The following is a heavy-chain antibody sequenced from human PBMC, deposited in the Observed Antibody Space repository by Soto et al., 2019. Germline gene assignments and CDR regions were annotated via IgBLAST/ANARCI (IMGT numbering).Heavy chain of an antibody. V-gene: IGHV4-31*03. Sequence: SETLSLTCTVSGGSISSGCYYWSWIRQHPGKGLEWIGYIYYSGRTYYNPSLKSRVTISVDTSKDQFSLKLSSVTAADTAVYNCARDDGDYDAFDIWGQGKMVTVSS. CDR3: ARDDGDYDAFDI. CDR1: GGSISSGCYY. J-gene: IGHJ3*02. CDR2: IYYSGRT. D-gene: IGHD4-17*01.